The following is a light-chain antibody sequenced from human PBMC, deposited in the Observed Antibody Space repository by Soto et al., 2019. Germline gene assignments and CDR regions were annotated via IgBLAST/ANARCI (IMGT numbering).Light chain of an antibody. Sequence: QSVLTQPASVSGSPGQSITISCTGTSSDIGYYNYVSWYQQYPGKAPKLIIYEVSNRPSGVSNRFSGSKSANTASLPISGLQAEDEADYHCSSYKTGSTVVFGTGTKVTVL. CDR3: SSYKTGSTVV. J-gene: IGLJ1*01. CDR2: EVS. V-gene: IGLV2-14*01. CDR1: SSDIGYYNY.